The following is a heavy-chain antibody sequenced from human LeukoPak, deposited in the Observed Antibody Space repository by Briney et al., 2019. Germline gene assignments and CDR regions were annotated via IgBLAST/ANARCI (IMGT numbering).Heavy chain of an antibody. CDR1: GGSISSSSYY. V-gene: IGHV4-39*01. D-gene: IGHD3-3*01. Sequence: PSETLSLTCTVSGGSISSSSYYWGWIRQPPGKGLEWIGSIYYSGSTYYNPSLKSRVTISVDTSKNQFSLKLSSVTAADTAVYYCARETYYDFWSGQKGFDYWGQGTLVTVSS. J-gene: IGHJ4*02. CDR2: IYYSGST. CDR3: ARETYYDFWSGQKGFDY.